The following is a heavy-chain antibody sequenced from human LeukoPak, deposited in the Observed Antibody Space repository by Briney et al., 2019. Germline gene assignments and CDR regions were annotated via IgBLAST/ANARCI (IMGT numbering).Heavy chain of an antibody. D-gene: IGHD4-11*01. J-gene: IGHJ5*02. Sequence: PSETLSLTCTVSGGSISSYYWSWIRQPPGKGLEWIGYIYYSGSTNYNPSLKSRVTISVDTSKNQFSLKLSSVTAADTAVYYCARSITVTRLGNWFDPWGQGTLVTVFS. CDR3: ARSITVTRLGNWFDP. CDR2: IYYSGST. V-gene: IGHV4-59*01. CDR1: GGSISSYY.